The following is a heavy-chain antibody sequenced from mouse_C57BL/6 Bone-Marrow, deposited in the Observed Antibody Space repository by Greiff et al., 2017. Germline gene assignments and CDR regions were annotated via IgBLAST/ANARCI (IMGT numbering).Heavy chain of an antibody. CDR1: GFTFSSYA. CDR3: ARRRYGSSYGFDY. V-gene: IGHV5-4*03. D-gene: IGHD1-1*01. Sequence: EVKLVESGGGLVKPGGSLKLSCAASGFTFSSYAMSWVRQTPEKRLEWVATISDGGSYTYYPDNVKGRFTISRDNAKNNLYLQMSHLKSEDTAMDYCARRRYGSSYGFDYWGQGTTLTVSS. CDR2: ISDGGSYT. J-gene: IGHJ2*01.